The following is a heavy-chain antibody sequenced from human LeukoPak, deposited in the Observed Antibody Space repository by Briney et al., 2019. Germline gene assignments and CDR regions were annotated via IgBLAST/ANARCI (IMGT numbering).Heavy chain of an antibody. CDR2: MNPNSGNT. J-gene: IGHJ4*02. CDR1: GYTFTSYD. CDR3: ARLGGFMVGATE. V-gene: IGHV1-8*03. D-gene: IGHD1-26*01. Sequence: ASVKVSCKASGYTFTSYDINWVQQATGQGLEWMGWMNPNSGNTGYAQRFQGRVTITRNTSISTAYMELSSLRSEDTAVYYCARLGGFMVGATEWGQGTLVTVSS.